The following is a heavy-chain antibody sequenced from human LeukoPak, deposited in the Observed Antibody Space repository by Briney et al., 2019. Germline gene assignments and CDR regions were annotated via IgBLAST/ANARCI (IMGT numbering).Heavy chain of an antibody. Sequence: SETLSLTCSVSGGSFSGSYWSWIRQPPGKGLEWIGEINHSGTTNYNPSLASRVTVSVDTSKNQFSLNLTSVTAADTAVYFCARGIVYGSGSYYKAYYFDSWGQGTLVTVSS. D-gene: IGHD3-10*01. CDR3: ARGIVYGSGSYYKAYYFDS. V-gene: IGHV4-34*01. CDR2: INHSGTT. CDR1: GGSFSGSY. J-gene: IGHJ4*02.